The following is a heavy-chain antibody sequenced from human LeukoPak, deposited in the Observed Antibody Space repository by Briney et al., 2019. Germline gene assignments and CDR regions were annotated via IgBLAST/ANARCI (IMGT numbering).Heavy chain of an antibody. CDR3: TTRIITTSDF. J-gene: IGHJ4*02. V-gene: IGHV3-15*01. Sequence: GGSLRLSCAASGFTFSNVWMNWVRQAPGKGLEWIGRIKKKIEGGTTEYAAPVKGRFTIARDDSKNTLYLQMNSLTTKDTAVYYCTTRIITTSDFWGQGTLVTVSS. D-gene: IGHD3-3*01. CDR1: GFTFSNVW. CDR2: IKKKIEGGTT.